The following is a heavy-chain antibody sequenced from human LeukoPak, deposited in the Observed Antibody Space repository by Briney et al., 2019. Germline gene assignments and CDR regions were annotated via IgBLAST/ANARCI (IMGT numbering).Heavy chain of an antibody. CDR2: INAGNGNT. CDR3: ARSFYYYDSSGLDY. Sequence: GASVKVSCKASGHTFTSYAMHWVRQAPGQRLEWMGWINAGNGNTKYSQKFQGRVTITRDTSASTAYMELSSLRSEDTAVYYCARSFYYYDSSGLDYWGQGTLVTVSS. V-gene: IGHV1-3*01. J-gene: IGHJ4*02. D-gene: IGHD3-22*01. CDR1: GHTFTSYA.